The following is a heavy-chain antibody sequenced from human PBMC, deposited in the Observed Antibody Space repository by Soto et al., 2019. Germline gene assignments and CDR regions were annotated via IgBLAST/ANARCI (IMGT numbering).Heavy chain of an antibody. CDR2: ISAYNGNT. V-gene: IGHV1-18*01. CDR1: GYTFTSYG. J-gene: IGHJ6*02. CDR3: ATGERSYYYYGMDV. Sequence: GASVKVSCKASGYTFTSYGISWVRQAPGQGLEWMGWISAYNGNTNYAQKLQGRVTMTTDTSTNTAYMELSSLRSEDTAVYYCATGERSYYYYGMDVWGQGTTVTVSS.